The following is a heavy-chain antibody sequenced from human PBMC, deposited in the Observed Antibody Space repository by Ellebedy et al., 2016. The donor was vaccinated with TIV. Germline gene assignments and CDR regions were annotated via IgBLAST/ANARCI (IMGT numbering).Heavy chain of an antibody. CDR1: GFTFSSHG. CDR2: IWDDGSKK. D-gene: IGHD4-17*01. Sequence: GESLKISCAASGFTFSSHGMPWVRQAPGKGLEWVAVIWDDGSKKKYADSVKGRFTISRDNSKNTLYLQMNSLRAEDTAVYYCAKEAWDGDYYFDYWGQGILVTVSS. CDR3: AKEAWDGDYYFDY. V-gene: IGHV3-33*06. J-gene: IGHJ4*02.